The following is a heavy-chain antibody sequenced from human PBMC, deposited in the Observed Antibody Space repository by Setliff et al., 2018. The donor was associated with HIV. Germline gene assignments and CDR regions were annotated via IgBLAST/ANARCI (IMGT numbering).Heavy chain of an antibody. CDR3: AKDRTGTGTTLHV. CDR1: GYTFTSYD. V-gene: IGHV1-8*02. CDR2: MMPSSGNT. Sequence: ASAKVSCKASGYTFTSYDINWVRQATGQGLEWMGWMMPSSGNTGYAQKFQGRLTMTRNTSISTAYMELSGLISEDAAVYYCAKDRTGTGTTLHVWGKGTTVTVSS. D-gene: IGHD1-7*01. J-gene: IGHJ6*04.